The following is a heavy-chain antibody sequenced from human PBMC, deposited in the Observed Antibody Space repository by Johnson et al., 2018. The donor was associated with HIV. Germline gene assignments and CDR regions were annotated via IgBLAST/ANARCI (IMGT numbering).Heavy chain of an antibody. CDR3: SRIRVAVITEVGAFDI. CDR1: GFTFSTYA. D-gene: IGHD3-22*01. J-gene: IGHJ3*02. V-gene: IGHV3-30*03. Sequence: QVQLVESGGGVVQPGGSLRLSCVASGFTFSTYAMHWVRQAPGKGLEWGAVISYDGNNEYYAHSVKGRFTISRDNSQSTLFLQMNSLRPEDTAVYYCSRIRVAVITEVGAFDIWGQGTMVTVSS. CDR2: ISYDGNNE.